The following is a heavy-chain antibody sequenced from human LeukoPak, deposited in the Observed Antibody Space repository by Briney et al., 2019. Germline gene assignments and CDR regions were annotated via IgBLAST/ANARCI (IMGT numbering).Heavy chain of an antibody. CDR1: GFTFSSYA. J-gene: IGHJ2*01. Sequence: GGSLRLSCAASGFTFSSYAMHWVRQAPGKGLEWVALISTDGSNEDYADSVKGRFTISRDNSKNMLYLQMNSLRGDDTAVYYCARKDALVVHWYFDLWGRGTLVTVSS. CDR3: ARKDALVVHWYFDL. CDR2: ISTDGSNE. V-gene: IGHV3-30*04. D-gene: IGHD2-2*01.